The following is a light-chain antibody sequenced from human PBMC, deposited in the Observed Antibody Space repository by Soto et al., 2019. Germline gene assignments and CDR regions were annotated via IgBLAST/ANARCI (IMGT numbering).Light chain of an antibody. V-gene: IGKV4-1*01. CDR1: QSVLYSSNNKNY. CDR2: WAS. CDR3: QQYYGTPYT. Sequence: DIVMTQSPDSLAVSLGERATLNCKSSQSVLYSSNNKNYLAWYQQKPGQPPKLLIYWASTRESGVPDRISGSGSGTDFTLTISSLQAEDVAVYYCQQYYGTPYTFGQGTKLEIK. J-gene: IGKJ2*01.